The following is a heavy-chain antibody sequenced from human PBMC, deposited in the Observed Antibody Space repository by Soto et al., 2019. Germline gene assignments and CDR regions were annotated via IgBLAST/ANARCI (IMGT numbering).Heavy chain of an antibody. D-gene: IGHD5-18*01. CDR2: IYYSGST. V-gene: IGHV4-31*03. Sequence: TLSLTCTVSGGSISSGGYYWSWIRQHPGKGLEWIGYIYYSGSTYYNPSLKSRVTISVDTSKNQFSLKLSSVTAADTAVYYCAREYSYGLIDYWGQGTLVTVSS. CDR3: AREYSYGLIDY. CDR1: GGSISSGGYY. J-gene: IGHJ4*02.